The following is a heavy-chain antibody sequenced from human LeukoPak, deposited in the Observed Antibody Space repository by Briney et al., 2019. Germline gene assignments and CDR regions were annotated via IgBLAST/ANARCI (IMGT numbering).Heavy chain of an antibody. V-gene: IGHV4-39*01. Sequence: SETLSLTCTVSGGSISSSSYYWGWIRQPPGRGLEWIGSIYYSGSTYYNPSLKSRVTISVDTSKNQFSLKLSSVTAADTAVYYCARLFSDSVVVVVTNYYMDVWGKGTTVTVSS. CDR3: ARLFSDSVVVVVTNYYMDV. CDR2: IYYSGST. CDR1: GGSISSSSYY. J-gene: IGHJ6*03. D-gene: IGHD3-22*01.